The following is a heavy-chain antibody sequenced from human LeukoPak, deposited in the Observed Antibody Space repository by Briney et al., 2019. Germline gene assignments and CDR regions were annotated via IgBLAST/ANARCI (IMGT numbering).Heavy chain of an antibody. V-gene: IGHV3-21*01. CDR1: GFTFSTYS. CDR3: ARVADHYDSSGYCAWDS. J-gene: IGHJ4*02. Sequence: GRSLRLSCAASGFTFSTYSMTWVRQAPGKGLEWVSSISGSQTYIFYADSVKGRFTVSRDNAKSSLYLQMNSLRAEDTAVYYCARVADHYDSSGYCAWDSWGQGTLVTVSS. CDR2: ISGSQTYI. D-gene: IGHD3-22*01.